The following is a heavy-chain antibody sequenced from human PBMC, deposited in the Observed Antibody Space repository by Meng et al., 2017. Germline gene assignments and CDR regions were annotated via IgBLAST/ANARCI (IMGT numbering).Heavy chain of an antibody. Sequence: GESLKISCAASGFTVSSNYMSWVRQAPGKGLEWVSVIYSGGSTYYADSVKGRFTISRDNSKNTLYLQMNSLRAEDTAVYYCARVAYYCGGDCYPYYFDYCGQATL. CDR1: GFTVSSNY. J-gene: IGHJ4*02. CDR3: ARVAYYCGGDCYPYYFDY. V-gene: IGHV3-53*01. CDR2: IYSGGST. D-gene: IGHD2-21*02.